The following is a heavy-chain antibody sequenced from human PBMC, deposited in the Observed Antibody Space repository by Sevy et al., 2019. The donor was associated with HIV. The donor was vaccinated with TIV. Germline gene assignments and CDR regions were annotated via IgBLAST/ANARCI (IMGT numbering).Heavy chain of an antibody. J-gene: IGHJ4*02. Sequence: GGSLRLSCAASGFTFSSFAMHWVRQAPGKGLEWVAVISYDGSSKYYPDSVKGRFTISRDNAKNSLYLQMNSLRAEDTAVYYCASPLPFYYGSGSEEFDYWGRGTLVTVSS. CDR2: ISYDGSSK. CDR1: GFTFSSFA. V-gene: IGHV3-30-3*01. CDR3: ASPLPFYYGSGSEEFDY. D-gene: IGHD3-10*01.